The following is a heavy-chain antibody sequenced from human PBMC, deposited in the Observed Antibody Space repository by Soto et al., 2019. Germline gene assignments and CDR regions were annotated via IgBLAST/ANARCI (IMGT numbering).Heavy chain of an antibody. CDR2: INHSGST. V-gene: IGHV4-34*01. J-gene: IGHJ3*02. D-gene: IGHD2-2*01. CDR3: ARISRYCSSTSCYPDAFDI. CDR1: GGTFSGYY. Sequence: SETMSLTSAVYGGTFSGYYWSWIRQTTGKGLEWIGEINHSGSTNYNPSLKSRVTISVDTSKNQFSLKLSSVTAADTAVYYCARISRYCSSTSCYPDAFDIWGQGTMVTVSS.